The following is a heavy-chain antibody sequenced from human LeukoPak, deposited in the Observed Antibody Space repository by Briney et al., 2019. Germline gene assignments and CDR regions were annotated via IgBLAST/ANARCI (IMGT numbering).Heavy chain of an antibody. J-gene: IGHJ5*02. Sequence: ASVKVSCKASGYTFTDYYIHWVRQAPGQGLEWMGYINPNSGGTNYAQKFRGRVTMTRDTSISTAYMELSRLRSDDTAVYYCAREPVVLVPAAIFNWFDPWGQGTLVTVSS. D-gene: IGHD2-2*01. V-gene: IGHV1-2*02. CDR2: INPNSGGT. CDR3: AREPVVLVPAAIFNWFDP. CDR1: GYTFTDYY.